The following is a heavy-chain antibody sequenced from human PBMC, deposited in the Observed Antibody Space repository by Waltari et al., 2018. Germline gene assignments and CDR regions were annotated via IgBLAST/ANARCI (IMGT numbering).Heavy chain of an antibody. V-gene: IGHV1-69*01. CDR2: IIPISGTA. J-gene: IGHJ5*02. Sequence: QVQLVQSGAEVKNPGSTLKVSCKTSGGAFSTYAISWVRQAPGEGLEWMRIIPISGTADYSQKFQGRITITADESTSTAYMELSGLKSDDTAVYYCATFGGNSNWFDPWGQGTLVTVSS. CDR3: ATFGGNSNWFDP. CDR1: GGAFSTYA. D-gene: IGHD1-7*01.